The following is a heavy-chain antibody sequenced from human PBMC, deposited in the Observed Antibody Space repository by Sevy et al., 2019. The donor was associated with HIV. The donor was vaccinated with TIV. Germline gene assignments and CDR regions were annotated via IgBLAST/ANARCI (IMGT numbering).Heavy chain of an antibody. CDR2: ISAYNGNT. V-gene: IGHV1-18*01. CDR3: AREYCSSTSCYPSYFDY. Sequence: ASVKVSCKASGYTFTSYGISWVRQAPGQGLEWMGWISAYNGNTNDAQKLQGRVTMTTDTSTSTAYMELRSLRSDDTAVYYCAREYCSSTSCYPSYFDYWGQGTLVTVSS. D-gene: IGHD2-2*01. J-gene: IGHJ4*02. CDR1: GYTFTSYG.